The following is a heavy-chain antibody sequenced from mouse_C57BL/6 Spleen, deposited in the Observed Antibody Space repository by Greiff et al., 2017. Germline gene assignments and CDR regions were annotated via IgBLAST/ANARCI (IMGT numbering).Heavy chain of an antibody. V-gene: IGHV5-16*01. CDR1: GFTFSDYY. Sequence: EVKVVESEGGLVQPGSSMKLSCTASGFTFSDYYMAWVRQVPEKGLEWVANINYDGSSTYYLDSLKSRFIISRDNAKNILYLQMSSLKSEDTATYYCARRGYYGNWDYWGQGTTLTVSS. CDR3: ARRGYYGNWDY. CDR2: INYDGSST. D-gene: IGHD2-1*01. J-gene: IGHJ2*01.